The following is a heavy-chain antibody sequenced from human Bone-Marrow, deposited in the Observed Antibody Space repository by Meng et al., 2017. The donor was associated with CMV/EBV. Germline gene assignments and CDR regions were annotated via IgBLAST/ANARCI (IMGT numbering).Heavy chain of an antibody. CDR2: IYYSGST. CDR3: ARVGGYGFLGWFDP. J-gene: IGHJ5*02. Sequence: SDGSISSDGYYWSWIRQHPGKGLEWIGYIYYSGSTYYNPSLKSRVTISVDTSKNQVSLKLRSVTAADTAVYYCARVGGYGFLGWFDPWGQGTLVTVSS. V-gene: IGHV4-31*02. CDR1: DGSISSDGYY. D-gene: IGHD3-3*01.